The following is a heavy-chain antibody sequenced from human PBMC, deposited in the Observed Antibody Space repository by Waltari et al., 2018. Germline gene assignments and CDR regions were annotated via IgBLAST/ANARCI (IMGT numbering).Heavy chain of an antibody. Sequence: QVQLVQSGAEVKKPGSSVKVSCKASGGTFSSYAISWVRPAPGQGLEWMGGIIPICGTANYAQKFQGRVTITADESTSTAYMALSSLRSEDTAVYYCARQYSTPSPFDYWGQGTLVTVSS. J-gene: IGHJ4*02. CDR1: GGTFSSYA. D-gene: IGHD4-4*01. CDR2: IIPICGTA. CDR3: ARQYSTPSPFDY. V-gene: IGHV1-69*13.